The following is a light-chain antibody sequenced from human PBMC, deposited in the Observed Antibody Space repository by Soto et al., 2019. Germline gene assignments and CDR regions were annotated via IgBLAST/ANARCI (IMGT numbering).Light chain of an antibody. V-gene: IGLV2-18*02. CDR3: SSYTSTSRYV. Sequence: QSVLAQPPSVSGSPGQSVTISCTGTSSDVGKYDRVSWYQQPPGTAPKLIIYEVTNRPSGVPARFSGSKSGNTASLTISGLQAEYEADYYCSSYTSTSRYVFGAGTKVTVL. CDR2: EVT. CDR1: SSDVGKYDR. J-gene: IGLJ1*01.